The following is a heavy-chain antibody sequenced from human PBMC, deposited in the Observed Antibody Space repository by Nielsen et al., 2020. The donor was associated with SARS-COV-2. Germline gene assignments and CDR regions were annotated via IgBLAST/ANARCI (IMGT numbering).Heavy chain of an antibody. J-gene: IGHJ6*02. CDR2: ITSDGSRT. Sequence: GESLKISCAASGFTFSNNWMHWVRQAPGKGLVWVSRITSDGSRTTYADSVQGRFTISRDNAKNTLYLQMNSLRDEDTAVYYCARGHYDFWSGYLPYYYYGMDVWGQGTTVTVSS. CDR1: GFTFSNNW. V-gene: IGHV3-74*01. CDR3: ARGHYDFWSGYLPYYYYGMDV. D-gene: IGHD3-3*01.